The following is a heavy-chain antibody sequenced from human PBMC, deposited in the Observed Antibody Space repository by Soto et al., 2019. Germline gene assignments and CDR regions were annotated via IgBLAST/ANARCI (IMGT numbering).Heavy chain of an antibody. CDR2: INHSGST. V-gene: IGHV4-34*01. Sequence: TSETLSLTCAVYGGSFSGYYWSWIRQPPGKGLEWIGEINHSGSTNYNPSPKSRVTISVDTSKNQFSLKLSSVTAADTAVYYCARTVLRFLEWLLYRPYYYYMDVWGKGTTVTVSS. CDR3: ARTVLRFLEWLLYRPYYYYMDV. J-gene: IGHJ6*03. CDR1: GGSFSGYY. D-gene: IGHD3-3*01.